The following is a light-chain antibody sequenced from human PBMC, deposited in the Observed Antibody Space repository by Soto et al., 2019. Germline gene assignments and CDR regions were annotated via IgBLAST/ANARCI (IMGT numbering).Light chain of an antibody. CDR3: QQTYSTPYT. J-gene: IGKJ2*01. CDR1: QSISSY. V-gene: IGKV1-39*01. Sequence: DIQMTQSTSSLSASVGDRVTITCRASQSISSYLNWYRQKPGKAPKLLIYAASSLQSGVPSRFSGSGSGTDFTLTISSLQPEDFAAYYCQQTYSTPYTFGQGTNLEIK. CDR2: AAS.